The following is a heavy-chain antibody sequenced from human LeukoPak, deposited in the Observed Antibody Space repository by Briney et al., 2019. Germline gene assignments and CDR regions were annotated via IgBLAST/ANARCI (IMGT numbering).Heavy chain of an antibody. D-gene: IGHD6-19*01. CDR3: AREYQWLGPQSRLNWFDP. V-gene: IGHV4-61*02. J-gene: IGHJ5*02. CDR1: GGSISSGSYY. Sequence: SQTLSLTCTVSGGSISSGSYYWSWIRQPPGKGLEWIGRIYTSGSTNYNPSLKSRVTISVDTSKNQFSLKLSSVTAADTAVYYCAREYQWLGPQSRLNWFDPWGQGTLVTVSS. CDR2: IYTSGST.